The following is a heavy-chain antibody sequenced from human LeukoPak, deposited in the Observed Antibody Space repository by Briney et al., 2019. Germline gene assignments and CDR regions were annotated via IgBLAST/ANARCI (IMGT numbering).Heavy chain of an antibody. CDR3: ASSMIVVKDAFDI. CDR1: GYSISSGYY. CDR2: IYHSGST. V-gene: IGHV4-38-2*02. Sequence: PSETLSLTCTVSGYSISSGYYWGWIRQPSGKGLEWIGSIYHSGSTYYNPSLKSRVTISVDTSKNQFSLKLSSVTAADTAVYYCASSMIVVKDAFDIWGQGTMVTVSS. J-gene: IGHJ3*02. D-gene: IGHD3-22*01.